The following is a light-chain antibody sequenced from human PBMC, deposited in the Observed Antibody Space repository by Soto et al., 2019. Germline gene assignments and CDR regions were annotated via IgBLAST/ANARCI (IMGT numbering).Light chain of an antibody. CDR3: QQYSNSPRT. Sequence: IVLTQSPGTLSLSPGERATLSCRASQSVSSGYLAWYQQKPGQAPRLLIYGASSRATGIPDRFSGSGSGTDFTLTISRLEPEDLGVYYCQQYSNSPRTFGQGTKVDNK. J-gene: IGKJ1*01. V-gene: IGKV3-20*01. CDR1: QSVSSGY. CDR2: GAS.